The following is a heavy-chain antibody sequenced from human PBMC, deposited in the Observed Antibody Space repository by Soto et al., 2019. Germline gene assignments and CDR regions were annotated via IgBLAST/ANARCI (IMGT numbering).Heavy chain of an antibody. V-gene: IGHV1-18*01. CDR1: FYTFTIYG. CDR3: QRNPIWGEIYKWEV. CDR2: ISAYNVNT. Sequence: ASVXVSCKACFYTFTIYGSILFLQAPGQGLEWIGWISAYNVNTKYAQKLKGRVTMTTDTSTSTAYMEMRSLRSDDTAVYYCQRNPIWGEIYKWEVWGQGTTVTV. J-gene: IGHJ6*02. D-gene: IGHD3-16*01.